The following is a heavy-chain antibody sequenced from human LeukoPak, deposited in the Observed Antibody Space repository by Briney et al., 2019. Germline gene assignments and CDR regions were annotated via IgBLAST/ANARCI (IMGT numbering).Heavy chain of an antibody. J-gene: IGHJ6*02. Sequence: SETLSLTCAVYGGSFSGYYWSWIRQPPGKGLEWIGEIHHSGSTNYNPSLKSRVTISVDTSKNQFSLKLSSVTAADTAVYYCASFYSSSWAYYYYGMDVWGQGTTVTVSS. CDR3: ASFYSSSWAYYYYGMDV. CDR2: IHHSGST. CDR1: GGSFSGYY. V-gene: IGHV4-34*01. D-gene: IGHD6-13*01.